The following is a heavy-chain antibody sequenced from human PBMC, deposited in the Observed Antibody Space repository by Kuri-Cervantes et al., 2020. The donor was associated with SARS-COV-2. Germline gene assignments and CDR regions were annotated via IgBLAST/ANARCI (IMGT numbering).Heavy chain of an antibody. J-gene: IGHJ6*02. D-gene: IGHD2/OR15-2a*01. Sequence: SLNISCTLSGGSISGYYWSWIRQTAGKGLEFIGRVYSSGGTNYNPSLESPVTMSIDTAKNQVSLRLTPVTAADTAVYYCARAILGDDSIHYGMDVWGQGTSVTVSS. CDR2: VYSSGGT. CDR1: GGSISGYY. CDR3: ARAILGDDSIHYGMDV. V-gene: IGHV4-4*07.